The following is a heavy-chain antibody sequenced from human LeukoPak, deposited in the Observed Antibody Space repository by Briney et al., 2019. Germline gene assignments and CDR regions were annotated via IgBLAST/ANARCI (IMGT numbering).Heavy chain of an antibody. D-gene: IGHD2-21*02. CDR3: AKAAHIVVVTALYYFDY. V-gene: IGHV3-53*05. Sequence: GGSLRISCAASGFTVSNNFMTWVRQAPGKGLEWVSVIYSGASTSYADSVKGRFTISRDNSKNTLYLQMNSLRAEDTAVYYCAKAAHIVVVTALYYFDYWGQGTLVTVSS. CDR2: IYSGAST. CDR1: GFTVSNNF. J-gene: IGHJ4*02.